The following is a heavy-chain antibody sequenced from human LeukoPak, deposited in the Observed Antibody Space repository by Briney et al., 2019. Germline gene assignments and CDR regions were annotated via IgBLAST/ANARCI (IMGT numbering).Heavy chain of an antibody. Sequence: PGGSLRLSCAASGFTFSSYGMSWVRQAPGKGLEWVAVIWYDGSNKYYADSVKGRFTISRDNSKNTLYLQMNSLRAEDTAVYYCARASPNYYDFWSGQGGLDYWGQGTLVTVSS. V-gene: IGHV3-33*01. CDR1: GFTFSSYG. CDR3: ARASPNYYDFWSGQGGLDY. CDR2: IWYDGSNK. J-gene: IGHJ4*02. D-gene: IGHD3-3*01.